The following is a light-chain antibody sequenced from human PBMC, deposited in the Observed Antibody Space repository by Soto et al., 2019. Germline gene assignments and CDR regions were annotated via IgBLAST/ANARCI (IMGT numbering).Light chain of an antibody. CDR2: YAS. CDR1: QSVDNY. Sequence: IVLTQSPATLSLSPGERATLSCRASQSVDNYVAWYQQKPGQAPRLLIYYASKRATGIPARFSGSGSGTEFTLTISSLQSEDFVVYYCHQYNHWPGTFGQGTKVDIK. CDR3: HQYNHWPGT. J-gene: IGKJ1*01. V-gene: IGKV3D-15*01.